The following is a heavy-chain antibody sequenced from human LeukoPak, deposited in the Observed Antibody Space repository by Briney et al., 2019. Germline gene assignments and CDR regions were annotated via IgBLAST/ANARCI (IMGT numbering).Heavy chain of an antibody. Sequence: PGGSLRLSCAASGFTFSNFGMHWVRQAPGKGLEWVAFIRNDGSNKYYADSVKGRFTISRDNSKNTLYLQMNSLRAEDTAVYYCAKGNEYYDFWSGYYFLDYWGQGILVTVSS. CDR1: GFTFSNFG. CDR2: IRNDGSNK. CDR3: AKGNEYYDFWSGYYFLDY. V-gene: IGHV3-30*02. J-gene: IGHJ4*02. D-gene: IGHD3-3*01.